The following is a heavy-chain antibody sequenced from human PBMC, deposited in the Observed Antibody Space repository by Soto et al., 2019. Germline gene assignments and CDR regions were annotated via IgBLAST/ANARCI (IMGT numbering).Heavy chain of an antibody. CDR1: GFTFSNSG. Sequence: EVQLLESGGDLVQPGGSLRLVCAASGFTFSNSGMGWVRQAPGQGLEWVSSIGPSGNTYYSDALKGRFTISRDISKNTLFLQMDSLRAEDTATYYCAKLLHNSYYNVMDVWGQGTTVTVSS. D-gene: IGHD4-4*01. CDR2: IGPSGNT. V-gene: IGHV3-23*01. CDR3: AKLLHNSYYNVMDV. J-gene: IGHJ6*02.